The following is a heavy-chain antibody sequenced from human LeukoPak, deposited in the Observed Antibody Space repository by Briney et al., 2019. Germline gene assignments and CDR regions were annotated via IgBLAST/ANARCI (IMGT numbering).Heavy chain of an antibody. CDR3: AKDRRGAATHYFDY. CDR2: VNSEGDNI. Sequence: GGSLRLSCVASGFTFSDYFMSWIRQAPGKGLEWLSFVNSEGDNIYYADSVKGRFTISRDNARNTLYLEMNSLRMEDTAVYYCAKDRRGAATHYFDYWGQGTLVTVSS. V-gene: IGHV3-11*01. J-gene: IGHJ4*02. D-gene: IGHD6-25*01. CDR1: GFTFSDYF.